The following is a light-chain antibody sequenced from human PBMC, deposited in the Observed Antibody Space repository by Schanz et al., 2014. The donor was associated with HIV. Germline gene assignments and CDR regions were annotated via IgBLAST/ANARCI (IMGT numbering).Light chain of an antibody. J-gene: IGLJ1*01. CDR2: DVN. Sequence: QSALTQPASVSGSPGQSITISCTGTSSDVGVYNYVSWYQQHPGKAPKLMIYDVNNRPSGASNRFSGSKSGNTASLTISGLQAEDEADYYCSSYTSSSTYVFGTGTKLTVL. CDR3: SSYTSSSTYV. CDR1: SSDVGVYNY. V-gene: IGLV2-14*03.